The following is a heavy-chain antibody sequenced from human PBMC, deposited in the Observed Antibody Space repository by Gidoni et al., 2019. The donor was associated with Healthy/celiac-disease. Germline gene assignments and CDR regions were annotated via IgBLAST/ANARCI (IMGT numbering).Heavy chain of an antibody. CDR3: TRVRYSSGWYGY. J-gene: IGHJ4*02. CDR2: IRSKAYGGTT. D-gene: IGHD6-19*01. Sequence: EVQLVESGGGLVKTGRSLRPSCTDSGFTFGDYAMSWFRQAPGKGLEWVGFIRSKAYGGTTEYAASVKGRFTISRDDSKSIAYLQMNSLKTEDTAVYYCTRVRYSSGWYGYWGQGTLVTVSS. CDR1: GFTFGDYA. V-gene: IGHV3-49*05.